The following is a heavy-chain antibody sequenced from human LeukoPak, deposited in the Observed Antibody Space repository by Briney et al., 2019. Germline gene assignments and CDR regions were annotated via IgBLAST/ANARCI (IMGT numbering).Heavy chain of an antibody. Sequence: GASVKVSCKASGFTFTSSAMQWVRQARGQRLEWIGWIVVGNGNTDYAQKFQERVTITRDMSTSTAYMELSSLRSEDTAVYYCAASSSWYLYYYYYGMDVWGQGTTVTVSS. CDR2: IVVGNGNT. J-gene: IGHJ6*02. D-gene: IGHD6-13*01. CDR1: GFTFTSSA. V-gene: IGHV1-58*02. CDR3: AASSSWYLYYYYYGMDV.